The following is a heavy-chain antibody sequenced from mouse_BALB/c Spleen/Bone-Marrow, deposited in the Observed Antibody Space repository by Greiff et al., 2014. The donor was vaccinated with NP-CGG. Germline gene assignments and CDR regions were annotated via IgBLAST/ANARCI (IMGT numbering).Heavy chain of an antibody. CDR2: ISYDGSN. CDR3: ARGYEPPYAMDY. CDR1: GYSITSGYY. V-gene: IGHV3-6*02. J-gene: IGHJ4*01. Sequence: EVKLVESGPGLVKPSQSLSLTCSVTGYSITSGYYWNWIRQFPGNKLEWMGYISYDGSNNYNPSLKNRISITRDTSKNQLFLKLNSVTTEDTATHYCARGYEPPYAMDYWGQGTSVTVSS. D-gene: IGHD2-2*01.